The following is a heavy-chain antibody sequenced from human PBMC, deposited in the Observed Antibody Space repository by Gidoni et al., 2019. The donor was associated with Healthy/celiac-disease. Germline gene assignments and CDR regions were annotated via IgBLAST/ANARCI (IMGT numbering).Heavy chain of an antibody. Sequence: QVQLQQWGAGLLKPSETLSLTCAVYGGSFSGYSWSWIRQPPGKGLEWIGEINHSGSTNYNPSLKSRVTISVDTSKNRFSLKLSSVTAADTAVYYCARGRSKYSSSWYYYYYYGMDVWGQGTTVTVSS. V-gene: IGHV4-34*01. CDR3: ARGRSKYSSSWYYYYYYGMDV. J-gene: IGHJ6*02. CDR1: GGSFSGYS. CDR2: INHSGST. D-gene: IGHD6-13*01.